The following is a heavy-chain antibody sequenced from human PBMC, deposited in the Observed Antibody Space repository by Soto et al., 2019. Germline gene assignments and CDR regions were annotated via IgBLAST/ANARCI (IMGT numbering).Heavy chain of an antibody. CDR1: GYTFTSYA. Sequence: GASVKVSCKASGYTFTSYAMHWVRQAPGQRLEWMGWINAGNGNTKYSQKFQGRVTITRDTSASTAYMELSSLRSEDTAVYYCSAVAGTGYYYGMDVWGQGTTVTVSS. CDR3: SAVAGTGYYYGMDV. CDR2: INAGNGNT. J-gene: IGHJ6*02. V-gene: IGHV1-3*01. D-gene: IGHD6-19*01.